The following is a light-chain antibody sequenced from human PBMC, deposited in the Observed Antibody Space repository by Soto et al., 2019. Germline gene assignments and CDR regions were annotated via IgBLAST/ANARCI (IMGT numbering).Light chain of an antibody. CDR3: HQYGGSRWT. J-gene: IGKJ1*01. CDR2: GAS. CDR1: QSVSSTY. Sequence: EIVLTQSPGTLSLSPGERATLSCRASQSVSSTYLAWYQQKPGQAPRLLIYGASNRATGIPDRFSGSGSGTVFTLSISRLEPEDFAVYYCHQYGGSRWTFGQGTRVDI. V-gene: IGKV3-20*01.